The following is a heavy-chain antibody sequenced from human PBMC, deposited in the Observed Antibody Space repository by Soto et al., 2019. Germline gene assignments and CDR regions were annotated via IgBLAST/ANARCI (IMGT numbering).Heavy chain of an antibody. CDR2: IYYSGST. J-gene: IGHJ6*03. V-gene: IGHV4-59*01. CDR3: ASTYYDFWSGSKTNQGYYYYYMDV. D-gene: IGHD3-3*01. Sequence: SSETLSLTCTVSGGSISSYYWSWIRQPPGKGLEWIGYIYYSGSTNYNPSLKSRVTISVDTSKNQFSLKLSSVTAADTAVYYCASTYYDFWSGSKTNQGYYYYYMDVWGKGTTVTVSS. CDR1: GGSISSYY.